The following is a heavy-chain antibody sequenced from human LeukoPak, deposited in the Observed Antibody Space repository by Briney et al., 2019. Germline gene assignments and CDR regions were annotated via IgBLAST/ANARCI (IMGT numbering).Heavy chain of an antibody. J-gene: IGHJ4*02. CDR1: GGSISSSNW. CDR3: ASGTWTGGFDY. CDR2: INHSGST. D-gene: IGHD3/OR15-3a*01. V-gene: IGHV4-4*02. Sequence: SGTLSLTCAVSGGSISSSNWWSWVRQPPGKGLEWIGEINHSGSTNYNPSLKSRVTIPVALKLSSVTTADTAVYYCASGTWTGGFDYWGQGTLVTVSS.